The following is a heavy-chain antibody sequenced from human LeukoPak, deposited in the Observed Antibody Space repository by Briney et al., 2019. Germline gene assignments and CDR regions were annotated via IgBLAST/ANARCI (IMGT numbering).Heavy chain of an antibody. Sequence: GGSLRLSCAASGFTVSSNYMSWVRQAPGKGLEWVAIILYDASYKYYADSVKGRFTISRDNSRNTLYLQMNSLRAEDTAVYYCAKEDSVGGFFDSWGQGTLVTVSS. V-gene: IGHV3-30*18. J-gene: IGHJ4*02. CDR3: AKEDSVGGFFDS. D-gene: IGHD1-26*01. CDR2: ILYDASYK. CDR1: GFTVSSNY.